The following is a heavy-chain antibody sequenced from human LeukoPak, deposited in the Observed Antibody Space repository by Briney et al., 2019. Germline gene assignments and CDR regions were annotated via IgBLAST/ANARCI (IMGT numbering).Heavy chain of an antibody. J-gene: IGHJ4*02. Sequence: GGSLRLSCAASGFTFSSYWMSWVRQAPGTGLEWVANIKQDGSEKYYVDSVKGRFTISRDNAKNSLYLQMNSLRAEDTAVYYCARGDSGSYLGIDYWGQGTLVTVSS. CDR2: IKQDGSEK. D-gene: IGHD1-26*01. CDR1: GFTFSSYW. V-gene: IGHV3-7*01. CDR3: ARGDSGSYLGIDY.